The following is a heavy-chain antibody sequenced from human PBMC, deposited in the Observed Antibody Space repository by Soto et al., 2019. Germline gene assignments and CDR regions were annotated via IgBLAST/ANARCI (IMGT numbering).Heavy chain of an antibody. V-gene: IGHV1-8*01. CDR3: ARERAAAGSNWFDP. D-gene: IGHD6-13*01. CDR1: GYTFTSYD. CDR2: MNPNSGNT. J-gene: IGHJ5*02. Sequence: ASVKVSCKASGYTFTSYDINWVRQATGQRLERMGWMNPNSGNTGYAQKFQGRVTMTRNTSISTAYMELSSLRSEDTAVYYCARERAAAGSNWFDPWGQGTQVTVSS.